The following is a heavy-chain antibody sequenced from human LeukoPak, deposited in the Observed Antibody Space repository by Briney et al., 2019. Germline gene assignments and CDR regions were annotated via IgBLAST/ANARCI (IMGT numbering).Heavy chain of an antibody. CDR2: MSYDGSNE. CDR3: VRGPGDNSY. Sequence: GGSLRLSCVASGFTFRSYGMHCVRQAPGKGLEWVAVMSYDGSNEYYADSVQGRFTISRDNSKNTLYLQMNSLRAEDTAVYYCVRGPGDNSYWGQGALVTVSS. V-gene: IGHV3-30*03. D-gene: IGHD4-17*01. J-gene: IGHJ4*02. CDR1: GFTFRSYG.